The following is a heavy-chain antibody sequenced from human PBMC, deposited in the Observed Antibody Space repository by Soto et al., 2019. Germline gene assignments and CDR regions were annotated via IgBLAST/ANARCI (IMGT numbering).Heavy chain of an antibody. J-gene: IGHJ1*01. D-gene: IGHD2-21*02. CDR3: AKGARPYCGGDCYSVYFQH. CDR1: GFTFSSYA. V-gene: IGHV3-23*01. CDR2: ISGSGGST. Sequence: EVQLLESGGGLVQPGGSLRLSCAASGFTFSSYAMSWVRQAPGKGLEWVSAISGSGGSTYYADSVKGRFTISRDNSKNTLYLQMNSLRAEDTAVYYCAKGARPYCGGDCYSVYFQHWGQGTLVTVS.